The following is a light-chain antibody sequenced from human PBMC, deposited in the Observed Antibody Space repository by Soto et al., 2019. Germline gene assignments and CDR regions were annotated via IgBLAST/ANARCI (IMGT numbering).Light chain of an antibody. V-gene: IGKV3-20*01. J-gene: IGKJ1*01. CDR2: GAS. Sequence: EIVLTQSPGTLSLSPGERATLSCRASQSVSSSYLAWYQQKPGQAPRLLIYGASSRATGILDRFSGSGSGTDFTLTISRLEPEDFAVYYCQQSPRTFGQGTKVEIK. CDR3: QQSPRT. CDR1: QSVSSSY.